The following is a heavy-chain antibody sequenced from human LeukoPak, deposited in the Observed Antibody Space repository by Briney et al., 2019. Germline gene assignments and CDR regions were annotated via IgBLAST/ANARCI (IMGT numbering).Heavy chain of an antibody. CDR2: ISDSSSYI. J-gene: IGHJ3*02. CDR3: ASPGTMIVVVHDAFDI. CDR1: GFTFSSYG. V-gene: IGHV3-21*04. D-gene: IGHD3-22*01. Sequence: GGSLRLSCAASGFTFSSYGMHWVRQAPGKGLEWVSSISDSSSYIYYADSVEGRFTISRGNAKNSLYLQMNSLRAEDTAVYYCASPGTMIVVVHDAFDIWGQGTMVTVSS.